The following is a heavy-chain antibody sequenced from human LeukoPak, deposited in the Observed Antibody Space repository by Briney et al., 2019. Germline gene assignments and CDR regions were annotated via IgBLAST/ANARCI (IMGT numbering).Heavy chain of an antibody. Sequence: PGGSLRLSCAASGFSFRSYGMHWVRQAPGTGLEWVVVISYDGSNKNYADSVKGRFTISRDNSKNTLYLQMNSLRAEDTAVYYCAKDSGGSYTFDYWGQGTLVTVSS. J-gene: IGHJ4*02. CDR3: AKDSGGSYTFDY. V-gene: IGHV3-33*06. CDR1: GFSFRSYG. D-gene: IGHD1-26*01. CDR2: ISYDGSNK.